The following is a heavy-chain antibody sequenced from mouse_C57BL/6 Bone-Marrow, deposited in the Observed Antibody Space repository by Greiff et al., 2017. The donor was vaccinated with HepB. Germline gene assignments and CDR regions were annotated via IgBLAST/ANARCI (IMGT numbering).Heavy chain of an antibody. CDR2: SRNKANDYTT. J-gene: IGHJ4*01. V-gene: IGHV7-1*01. CDR1: GFTFSDFY. CDR3: ARDAQSPYYAMDY. Sequence: EVKLMESGGGLVQSGRSLRLSCATSGFTFSDFYMEWVRQAPGKGLEWIAASRNKANDYTTEYSASVKGRFIVSRDTSQSILYLQMNALRAEDTAIYYCARDAQSPYYAMDYWGQGTSVTVSS.